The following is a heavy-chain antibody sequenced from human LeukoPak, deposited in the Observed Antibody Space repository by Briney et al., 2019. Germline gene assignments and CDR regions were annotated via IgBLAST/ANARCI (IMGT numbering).Heavy chain of an antibody. CDR3: ARECGGSGYYFDY. CDR2: ISYDGSNK. CDR1: GFTFSSYA. J-gene: IGHJ4*02. D-gene: IGHD2-15*01. Sequence: GGSLRLSCAASGFTFSSYAMHWVRQAPGKGLEWVAVISYDGSNKYYADSVKGRFTISRENSKNTLYLQMNSLRAEDTAVYYCARECGGSGYYFDYWGQGTLVTVSS. V-gene: IGHV3-30-3*01.